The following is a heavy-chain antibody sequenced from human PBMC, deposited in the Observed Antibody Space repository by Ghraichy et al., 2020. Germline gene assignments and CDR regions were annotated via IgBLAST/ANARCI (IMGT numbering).Heavy chain of an antibody. V-gene: IGHV3-23*01. CDR1: GFTFSSYA. Sequence: GGSRRLSCAAAGFTFSSYAMSWLRQASGEGLEWVSAINGGNTYYADSVTGRFTISRDNSRNTPFQQMNSLRAEDTAIYYCVRESRGYSYADIWGQETMVTVSS. CDR3: VRESRGYSYADI. D-gene: IGHD5-18*01. CDR2: INGGNT. J-gene: IGHJ3*02.